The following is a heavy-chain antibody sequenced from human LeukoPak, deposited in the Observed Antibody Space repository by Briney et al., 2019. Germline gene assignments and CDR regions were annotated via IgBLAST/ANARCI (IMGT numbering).Heavy chain of an antibody. D-gene: IGHD2-15*01. CDR3: ARDRRGYCSGGSCYGYYYMDV. Sequence: GGSLRLSCAASGFTFSSYSMNWVRQAPGKGLEWVSYISSRSSTIYYADSVKGRFTISRDNAKNSLYLQMNSLRAEDTAVYYCARDRRGYCSGGSCYGYYYMDVWGKGTTVTVSS. CDR2: ISSRSSTI. CDR1: GFTFSSYS. J-gene: IGHJ6*03. V-gene: IGHV3-48*01.